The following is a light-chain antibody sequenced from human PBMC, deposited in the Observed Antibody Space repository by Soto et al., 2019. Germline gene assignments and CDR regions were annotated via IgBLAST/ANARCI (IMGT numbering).Light chain of an antibody. J-gene: IGKJ4*01. CDR3: QQYGDSPLT. CDR1: QSVSSATY. CDR2: GAS. V-gene: IGKV3-20*01. Sequence: EIVLTQSPGTLSLSPGERATLSCRASQSVSSATYLAWYQQKPGQPPRLLIYGASSRAADIPDRFSGSGSGRDFTLTISRLEPEDFAVYVCQQYGDSPLTFGGGTRVETK.